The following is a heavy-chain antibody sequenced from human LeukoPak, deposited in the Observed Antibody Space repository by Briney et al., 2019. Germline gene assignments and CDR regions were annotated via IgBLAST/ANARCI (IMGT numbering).Heavy chain of an antibody. J-gene: IGHJ5*02. Sequence: KASETLSLTCSVSGGTISRDYWSWIRQPPGKGLEWIGCIYYSGSTNYNPSLKSRVTISVDTSKNQFSLKLSSVTAADTAVYYCAKEPPSGSPSSLAWFDPWGQGTRVPSPQ. CDR3: AKEPPSGSPSSLAWFDP. CDR2: IYYSGST. D-gene: IGHD1-26*01. CDR1: GGTISRDY. V-gene: IGHV4-59*01.